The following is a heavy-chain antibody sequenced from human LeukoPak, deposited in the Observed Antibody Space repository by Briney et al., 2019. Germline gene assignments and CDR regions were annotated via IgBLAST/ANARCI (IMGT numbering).Heavy chain of an antibody. Sequence: SETLSLTCAGYGGSFSGYYWSWIRQPPGKGLEWIGEINHSGSTNYNPSLKSRVTISVDTSKNQFSLKLSSVTAADTAVYYCASSSSSWYTDYWGQGTLVTVSS. CDR3: ASSSSSWYTDY. D-gene: IGHD6-13*01. J-gene: IGHJ4*02. CDR2: INHSGST. CDR1: GGSFSGYY. V-gene: IGHV4-34*01.